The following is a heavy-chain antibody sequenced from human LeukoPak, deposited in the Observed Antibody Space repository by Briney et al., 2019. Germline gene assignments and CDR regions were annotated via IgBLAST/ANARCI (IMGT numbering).Heavy chain of an antibody. CDR3: ARPSRDGYKYTFDY. CDR2: IYYSGST. CDR1: GGSISSCY. Sequence: PSETLSLTCTVSGGSISSCYWSWIRQPPGKGLEWIGYIYYSGSTNYNPSLKSRVTISVDTSKNQFSLKLNSVTAADTAVYYCARPSRDGYKYTFDYWGQGTLVTVSS. V-gene: IGHV4-59*01. J-gene: IGHJ4*02. D-gene: IGHD5-24*01.